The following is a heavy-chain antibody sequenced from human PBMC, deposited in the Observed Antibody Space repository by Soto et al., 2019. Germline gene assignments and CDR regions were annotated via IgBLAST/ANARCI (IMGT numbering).Heavy chain of an antibody. CDR1: GGSISTSSYY. Sequence: QLQLQESGPGLVKPSATLSLTCTVSGGSISTSSYYWGWIRQPPGKGLEWIGSIYYSGSTYYNPSLKSRVTISVDTSKNQFALKLSSVTAAATAVDYCARLMFDCGGDCDSISDYWGQGTLVTVSS. D-gene: IGHD2-21*02. J-gene: IGHJ4*02. CDR2: IYYSGST. V-gene: IGHV4-39*01. CDR3: ARLMFDCGGDCDSISDY.